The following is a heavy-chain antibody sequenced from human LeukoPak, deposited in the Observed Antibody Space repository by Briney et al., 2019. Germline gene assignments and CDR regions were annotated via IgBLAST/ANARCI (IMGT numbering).Heavy chain of an antibody. CDR2: IIPILGIA. D-gene: IGHD2-8*01. CDR3: ARDCTNGVCYLEGVDY. J-gene: IGHJ4*02. CDR1: GGTFSSYA. Sequence: GASVKVSCKASGGTFSSYAISWVRQAPGQGVEWMGRIIPILGIANYAQKFQGRATITADKSTSTAYMELSSLRSEDTAVYYCARDCTNGVCYLEGVDYWGQGTLVTVSS. V-gene: IGHV1-69*04.